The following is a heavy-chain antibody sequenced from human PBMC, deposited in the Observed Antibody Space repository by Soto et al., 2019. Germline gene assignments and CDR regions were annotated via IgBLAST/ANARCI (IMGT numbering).Heavy chain of an antibody. D-gene: IGHD3-3*01. J-gene: IGHJ4*02. CDR1: GYTFSDYY. CDR2: IDTSSTKI. Sequence: QVQLVESGGDLVKPGGSLRLSCAASGYTFSDYYLSWIRQAPGKGLEWISYIDTSSTKIYYADSVKGRFTISRDNGKYSLFLEMNSLRVEDTAVYFCASHYDLWSGYLSPVDYWGQGTLVTVSS. V-gene: IGHV3-11*01. CDR3: ASHYDLWSGYLSPVDY.